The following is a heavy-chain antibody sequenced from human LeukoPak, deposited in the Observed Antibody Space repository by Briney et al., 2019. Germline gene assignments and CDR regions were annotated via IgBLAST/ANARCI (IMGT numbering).Heavy chain of an antibody. Sequence: GGSLRLSCAASGFTVSSNYMTWVRQAPGKGLGWVSLIYSGGTTYYADSVKGRFTISRDNSKNTLYLQMNSLRAEDTAVYYCARDACSSTSCYDYWGQGTLVTVSS. CDR1: GFTVSSNY. J-gene: IGHJ4*02. CDR2: IYSGGTT. D-gene: IGHD2-2*01. CDR3: ARDACSSTSCYDY. V-gene: IGHV3-53*01.